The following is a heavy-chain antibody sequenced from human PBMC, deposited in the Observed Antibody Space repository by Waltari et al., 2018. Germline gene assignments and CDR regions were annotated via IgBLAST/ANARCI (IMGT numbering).Heavy chain of an antibody. CDR1: GFPFISYA. CDR3: AKGGDLFLEWLLRYFQH. CDR2: ISGSGGSK. D-gene: IGHD3-3*01. Sequence: EVQLLESGGGLVQPGGSLRLSCAASGFPFISYAMSWVRQPPWKGLELVSAISGSGGSKYYADSGKGRFNSSRDNSKNTLYLQMNSLRAEDTAVYYCAKGGDLFLEWLLRYFQHWGQGTLVTVSS. V-gene: IGHV3-23*01. J-gene: IGHJ1*01.